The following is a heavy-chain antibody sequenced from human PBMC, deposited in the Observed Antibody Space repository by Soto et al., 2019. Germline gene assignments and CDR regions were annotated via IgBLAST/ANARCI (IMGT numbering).Heavy chain of an antibody. CDR2: ISSSGSNI. D-gene: IGHD3-22*01. V-gene: IGHV3-48*03. J-gene: IGHJ4*02. CDR1: GFTFSSYE. CDR3: ARVGSPYDKSGDYDF. Sequence: GSLRLSCAASGFTFSSYEMNWVRQAPGKGLEWLSYISSSGSNIYYADSVKGQFTISRDNAKISLHLQMNSLRAEDTAVYYCARVGSPYDKSGDYDFWGQGTLVTVSS.